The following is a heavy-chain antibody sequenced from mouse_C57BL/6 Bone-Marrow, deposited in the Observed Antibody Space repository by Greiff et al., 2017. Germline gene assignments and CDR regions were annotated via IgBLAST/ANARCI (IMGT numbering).Heavy chain of an antibody. V-gene: IGHV1-81*01. Sequence: QVQLQQSGAELARPGASVKLSCKASGYTFTSYGISWVKQRTGQGLEWIGEIYPRSGNTYYNEKFKGKATLTADKSSSKAYMELRSLTSEDSAVYFCARDWGGRYFDVWGTGTTVTGSS. CDR3: ARDWGGRYFDV. J-gene: IGHJ1*03. CDR2: IYPRSGNT. CDR1: GYTFTSYG. D-gene: IGHD4-1*01.